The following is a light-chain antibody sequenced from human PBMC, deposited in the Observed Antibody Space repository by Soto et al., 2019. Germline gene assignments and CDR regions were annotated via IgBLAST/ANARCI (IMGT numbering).Light chain of an antibody. Sequence: ALTQPASVSGSPGQSITISCTGTSSDVGGYNYVSWYQQHPGKAPKLMIYDVSNRPSGVSNRFSGSKSGNTASLTISGLQAEDEADYYCSSYTSSSSGVFGTGTKLTVL. CDR3: SSYTSSSSGV. CDR2: DVS. CDR1: SSDVGGYNY. J-gene: IGLJ1*01. V-gene: IGLV2-14*01.